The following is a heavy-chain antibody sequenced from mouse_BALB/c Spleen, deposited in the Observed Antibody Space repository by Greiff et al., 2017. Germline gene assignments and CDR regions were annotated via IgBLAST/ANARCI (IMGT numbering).Heavy chain of an antibody. CDR1: GFTFSSYW. Sequence: EVKLVESGGGLVQPGGSMKLSCVASGFTFSSYWMSWVRQSPEKGLEWVAEIRLKSDNYATHYAESVKGKFTISRDDSKSRLYLQMNSLRAEDTGIYYCTRRGKVDYWGQGTTLTVSS. CDR3: TRRGKVDY. V-gene: IGHV6-6*02. J-gene: IGHJ2*01. D-gene: IGHD2-1*01. CDR2: IRLKSDNYAT.